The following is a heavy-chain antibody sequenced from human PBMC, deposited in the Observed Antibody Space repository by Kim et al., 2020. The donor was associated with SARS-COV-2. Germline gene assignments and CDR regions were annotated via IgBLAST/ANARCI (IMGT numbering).Heavy chain of an antibody. D-gene: IGHD6-19*01. CDR2: TIPIFDTT. V-gene: IGHV1-69*13. CDR3: ARDIFPRSYSSLSFDYYGMDV. J-gene: IGHJ6*02. Sequence: SVKVSCKASGGTFSSYAISWVRQAPGQGLEWMGGTIPIFDTTNYAQKFQGRVTITADESTSTAYMELSSLRSEETAVYYCARDIFPRSYSSLSFDYYGMDVWGQGTTVTVSS. CDR1: GGTFSSYA.